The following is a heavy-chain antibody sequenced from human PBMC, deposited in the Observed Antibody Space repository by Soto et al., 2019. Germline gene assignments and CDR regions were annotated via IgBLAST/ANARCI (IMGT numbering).Heavy chain of an antibody. V-gene: IGHV3-33*01. D-gene: IGHD7-27*01. CDR2: IWHDGTNK. CDR1: GFAFSGYG. Sequence: GSLRLSCAASGFAFSGYGMHWVRQAPGKGLEWVAGIWHDGTNKQYADSVKGRFSISRDNSKNMLYLEMNSLRAEDTAVYYCARTLGDMDSGGQGPTLPFSS. CDR3: ARTLGDMDS. J-gene: IGHJ6*02.